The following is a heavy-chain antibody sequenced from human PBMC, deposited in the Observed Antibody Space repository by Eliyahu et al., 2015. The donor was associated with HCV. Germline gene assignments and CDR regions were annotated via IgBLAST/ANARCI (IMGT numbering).Heavy chain of an antibody. J-gene: IGHJ6*02. CDR1: GFIFXXYW. Sequence: EVQLVESGGGLVXXGGSXRLSCTASGFIFXXYWMXWVRQAPGKGLEWVANIKQDGSEKYYLDSVKGRFTISRDNAKNSLYLQMNSLRAEDTAVYYCARQGWFGDYYYGQDVWGLGTTVTVSS. CDR2: IKQDGSEK. D-gene: IGHD3-10*01. CDR3: ARQGWFGDYYYGQDV. V-gene: IGHV3-7*04.